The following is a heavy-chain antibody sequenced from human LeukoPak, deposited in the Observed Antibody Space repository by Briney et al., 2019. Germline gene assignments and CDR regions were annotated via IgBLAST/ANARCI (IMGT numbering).Heavy chain of an antibody. CDR3: ARDLGVENCSSTSCRL. CDR2: ISSSSSYI. CDR1: GFTFSSYS. D-gene: IGHD2-2*01. J-gene: IGHJ4*02. Sequence: KSGGSLRLSCAASGFTFSSYSMNWVRQAPGKGLEWVSSISSSSSYIYYADSVKGRFTISRDNAKNSLYLQMNSLRAEDTAVYYCARDLGVENCSSTSCRLRGRGTLVTVSS. V-gene: IGHV3-21*01.